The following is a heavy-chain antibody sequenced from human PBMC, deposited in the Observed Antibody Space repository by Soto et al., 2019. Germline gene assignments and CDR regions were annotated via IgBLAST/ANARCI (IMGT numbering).Heavy chain of an antibody. CDR1: GFTFSSYG. V-gene: IGHV3-33*01. CDR3: ARTYYDFWSGLDY. D-gene: IGHD3-3*01. J-gene: IGHJ4*02. CDR2: IWYDGSNK. Sequence: GGSLRLSCAASGFTFSSYGMHWVRQAPGKGLEWVAVIWYDGSNKYYADSVKGRFTISRDNSKNTLYLQMNSLRAEDTAVYYCARTYYDFWSGLDYWGQGTLVTVSS.